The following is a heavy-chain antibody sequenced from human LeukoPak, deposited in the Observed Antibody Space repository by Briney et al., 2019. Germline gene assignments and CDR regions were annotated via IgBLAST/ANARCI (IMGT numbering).Heavy chain of an antibody. J-gene: IGHJ4*02. CDR2: IWYDGSNK. D-gene: IGHD2-2*01. V-gene: IGHV3-33*01. CDR3: ARDFSTSWDPGY. CDR1: GFTFSSYG. Sequence: GGSLRLSCAASGFTFSSYGMHWVRQAPGKGLEWVAVIWYDGSNKYYADSVKGRFTISRDNSKNTLYLQMNSLRAEDTAVFYCARDFSTSWDPGYWGQGTLVIVSS.